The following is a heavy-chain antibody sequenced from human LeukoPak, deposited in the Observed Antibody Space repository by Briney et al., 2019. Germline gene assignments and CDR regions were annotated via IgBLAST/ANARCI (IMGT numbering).Heavy chain of an antibody. CDR3: RGSYDAHFDY. J-gene: IGHJ4*02. D-gene: IGHD3-22*01. CDR2: IYHSGST. Sequence: SETLSLTCTVSGYSISSGYYWGWIRQPPGKGLEWIGSIYHSGSTYYNPSLKSRVTISVDTSKNQFSLKLSSVTAADTAVYYCRGSYDAHFDYWGQGTLVTVSS. V-gene: IGHV4-38-2*02. CDR1: GYSISSGYY.